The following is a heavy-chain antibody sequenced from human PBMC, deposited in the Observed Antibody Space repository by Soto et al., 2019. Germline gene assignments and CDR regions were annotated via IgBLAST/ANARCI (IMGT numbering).Heavy chain of an antibody. D-gene: IGHD1-26*01. CDR1: GGSISSSSYY. Sequence: TLSLTCTVSGGSISSSSYYWGWIRQPPGKGLEWIGSIYYSGSTYYNPSLKSRVTISVDTSKNQFSLKLSSVTAADTAVYYCARPYSGSSLGGAFDIWGRGTMVTVSS. CDR3: ARPYSGSSLGGAFDI. V-gene: IGHV4-39*01. CDR2: IYYSGST. J-gene: IGHJ3*02.